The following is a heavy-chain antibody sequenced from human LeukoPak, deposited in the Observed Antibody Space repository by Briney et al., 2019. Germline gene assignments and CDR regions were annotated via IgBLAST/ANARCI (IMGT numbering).Heavy chain of an antibody. CDR3: ARGYSYDDN. CDR1: GGTXSSYA. V-gene: IGHV1-2*02. J-gene: IGHJ4*02. CDR2: IDPNSGGT. Sequence: ASVKVSCKASGGTXSSYAISGVRQAPGQGLEWMGWIDPNSGGTNYAQKFQGRLTMTRDTSISTAYMELSRLRSDDTAVYYCARGYSYDDNWGQGTLVTVSS. D-gene: IGHD5-18*01.